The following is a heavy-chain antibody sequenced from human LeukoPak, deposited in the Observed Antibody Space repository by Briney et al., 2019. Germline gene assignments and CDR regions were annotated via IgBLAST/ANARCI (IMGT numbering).Heavy chain of an antibody. D-gene: IGHD1-26*01. V-gene: IGHV3-30-3*01. Sequence: PGRSLRLSCAASGFSFSAYAMHWVRQAPGKGLEWVAVIIFDGSIEYYADSVKGRFTISRDNSKTTLYLQMNSLRAEDTALYYCARDVTGSYTFDYWGQGTVVTVSS. CDR2: IIFDGSIE. CDR3: ARDVTGSYTFDY. CDR1: GFSFSAYA. J-gene: IGHJ4*02.